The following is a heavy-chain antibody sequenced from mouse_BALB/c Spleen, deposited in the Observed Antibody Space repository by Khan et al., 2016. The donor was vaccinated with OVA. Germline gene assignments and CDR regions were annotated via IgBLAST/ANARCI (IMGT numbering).Heavy chain of an antibody. CDR1: GYTLTSYW. D-gene: IGHD2-1*01. J-gene: IGHJ2*01. CDR2: INPSNGRT. V-gene: IGHV1S81*02. Sequence: VQLQQSGAELVNPGASVNLSCKASGYTLTSYWMHWVKQRPGQGLEWIGEINPSNGRTNYNEKFKSKATLTVDKSSSTAYMQLSSPTSEDSAVHYRARLLSNCDYWGQGTTLTVSS. CDR3: ARLLSNCDY.